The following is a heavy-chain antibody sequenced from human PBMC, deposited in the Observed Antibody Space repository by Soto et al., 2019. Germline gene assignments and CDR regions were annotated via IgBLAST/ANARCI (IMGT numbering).Heavy chain of an antibody. CDR3: EKAGQVDV. CDR1: GFTFSTYE. V-gene: IGHV3-23*01. Sequence: EVQLLESGGGLVQPGGSLRLSCAASGFTFSTYEMTWVRQAPGKGLEWVSTTGSGGRTTYYADSVKGRFTISRDNSKNTVYLKMSSLKADDTAVYYCEKAGQVDVCGQGTTVTVTS. CDR2: TGSGGRTT. J-gene: IGHJ6*02.